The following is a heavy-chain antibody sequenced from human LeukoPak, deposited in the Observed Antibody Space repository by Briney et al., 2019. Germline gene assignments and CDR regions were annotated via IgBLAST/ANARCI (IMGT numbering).Heavy chain of an antibody. CDR3: ARDRVDTVYYYYYGMDV. J-gene: IGHJ6*02. D-gene: IGHD5-18*01. V-gene: IGHV1-46*01. CDR2: INPSGGST. Sequence: ASVKVSCKASGYTFTSYYMHWVRQAPGQGLEWMGIINPSGGSTSYAQKFQGRVTTTRDTSTSTVYMELSSLRSEDTAVYYCARDRVDTVYYYYYGMDVWGQGTTVTVSS. CDR1: GYTFTSYY.